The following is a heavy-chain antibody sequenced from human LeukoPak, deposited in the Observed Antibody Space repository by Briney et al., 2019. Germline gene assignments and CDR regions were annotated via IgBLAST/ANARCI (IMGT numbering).Heavy chain of an antibody. V-gene: IGHV3-21*01. D-gene: IGHD4-17*01. CDR1: GFTFSSYW. Sequence: KPGGSLRLSCAASGFTFSSYWMNWVRQAPGKGLEWVSSISSDSSYIYYADAVHGRFTVSRDNAKYSLYLQMNSLRAEDTAVYYCVRGSYGAYDYWGQGSLVTVSS. J-gene: IGHJ4*02. CDR3: VRGSYGAYDY. CDR2: ISSDSSYI.